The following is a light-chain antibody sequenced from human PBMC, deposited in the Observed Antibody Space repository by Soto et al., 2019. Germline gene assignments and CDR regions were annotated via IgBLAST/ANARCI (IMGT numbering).Light chain of an antibody. J-gene: IGKJ1*01. Sequence: EIVLTQSPGTLSLSPGERATLSCRASQSVSNNYLAWYQQKPGQAPRLLIYGASNRATGIPDRFSGSGSGTDFTLTISRLEPEDFAVYYCQQFGSSAWTFGKGTKVDIK. V-gene: IGKV3-20*01. CDR3: QQFGSSAWT. CDR2: GAS. CDR1: QSVSNNY.